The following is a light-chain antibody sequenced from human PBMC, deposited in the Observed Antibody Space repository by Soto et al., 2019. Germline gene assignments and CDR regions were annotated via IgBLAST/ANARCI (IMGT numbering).Light chain of an antibody. J-gene: IGKJ1*01. CDR1: QSISSTY. CDR2: GAS. Sequence: EIVLTQSPGILSLSPGERATLSCRASQSISSTYLAWYQQKPGQAPRLLIYGASSRATGIPDRFSGSGSGTEFTLSISRLEPKDFAVFYCQQYGSSPRTFGQGTKVEIK. CDR3: QQYGSSPRT. V-gene: IGKV3-20*01.